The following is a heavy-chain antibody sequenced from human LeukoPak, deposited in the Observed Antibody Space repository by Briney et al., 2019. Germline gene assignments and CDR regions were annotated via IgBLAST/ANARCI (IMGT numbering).Heavy chain of an antibody. CDR3: TSVGFGPYYFDN. J-gene: IGHJ4*02. V-gene: IGHV3-23*01. Sequence: GGSLRLSCAASGFTFSSYAMSWVRQAPGKGLEWVSAISGSGGSTYYADSEKGRFTISRDNSKNTLYLQMNSLRAEDTAVYYCTSVGFGPYYFDNWGQGTLVTVSS. D-gene: IGHD3-10*01. CDR2: ISGSGGST. CDR1: GFTFSSYA.